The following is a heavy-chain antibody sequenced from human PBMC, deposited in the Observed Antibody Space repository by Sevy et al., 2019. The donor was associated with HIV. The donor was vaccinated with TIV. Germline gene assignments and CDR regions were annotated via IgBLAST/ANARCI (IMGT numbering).Heavy chain of an antibody. D-gene: IGHD3-10*01. CDR3: ASFRYGSGSYDAYYFDY. J-gene: IGHJ4*02. CDR2: IYYSGST. CDR1: GGSISSYY. V-gene: IGHV4-59*01. Sequence: SETLSLTCTVSGGSISSYYWSWIRQPPGKGLEWIGYIYYSGSTNYNPSLKSRVTISVDTSKNQFSLKLSSVTAADTAVYYCASFRYGSGSYDAYYFDYXGQGTLVTVSS.